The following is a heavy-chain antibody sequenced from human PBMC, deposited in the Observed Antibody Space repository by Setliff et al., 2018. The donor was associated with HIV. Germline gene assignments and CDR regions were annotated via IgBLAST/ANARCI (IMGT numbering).Heavy chain of an antibody. D-gene: IGHD3-22*01. V-gene: IGHV4-34*01. CDR3: ASLTTTYYYDSSAYYHPV. CDR1: GESFSGYY. J-gene: IGHJ4*02. CDR2: INHSGGST. Sequence: PSETLSLTCAVSGESFSGYYWNWIRQPPGKGLEWIGEINHSGGSTNFNPPLKSRVTISVDTSKNQFSLKLSSVTAADTAVFYCASLTTTYYYDSSAYYHPVWGQGTLVTVSS.